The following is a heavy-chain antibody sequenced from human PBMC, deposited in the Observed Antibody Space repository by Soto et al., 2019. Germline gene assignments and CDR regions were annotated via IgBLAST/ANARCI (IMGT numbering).Heavy chain of an antibody. CDR3: ARMSATGTRWFDP. V-gene: IGHV4-31*03. D-gene: IGHD6-13*01. CDR1: GGSFSSGAYH. Sequence: QVQLQESCPGLVKPSQTLSLTCTVSGGSFSSGAYHWSWVRQHPGQGLEWIASISYRGITYSNTSLKSRLSMSVDTSKNQFSLNLTSVTAADTSVYHCARMSATGTRWFDPWGQGTLVTVSS. J-gene: IGHJ5*02. CDR2: ISYRGIT.